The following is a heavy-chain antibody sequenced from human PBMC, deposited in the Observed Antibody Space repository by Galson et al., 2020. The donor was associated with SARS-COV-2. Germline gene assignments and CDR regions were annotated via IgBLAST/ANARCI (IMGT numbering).Heavy chain of an antibody. CDR1: GFTFSDYY. CDR3: AREPLRGAPYSSSWNVDAFDI. D-gene: IGHD6-13*01. J-gene: IGHJ3*02. V-gene: IGHV3-11*01. CDR2: ISSSGSTI. Sequence: GGSLRLSCAASGFTFSDYYMSWIRQAPGKGLEWVSYISSSGSTIYYADSVKGRFTISRDNAKNSLYLQMNSLRAEDTAVYYCAREPLRGAPYSSSWNVDAFDIWGQGTMVTVSS.